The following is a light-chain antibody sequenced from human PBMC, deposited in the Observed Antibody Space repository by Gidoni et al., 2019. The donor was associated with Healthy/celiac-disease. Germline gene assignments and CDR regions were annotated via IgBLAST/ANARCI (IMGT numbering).Light chain of an antibody. V-gene: IGKV3-11*01. CDR2: DAS. Sequence: EIVLTQSPATLSLSPGERATLSCRASQSVSSYLAWYHQKPGQAPRLLIYDASNRATGIPARFSGSGSGTDFTLTISSLEPEDFAVYYCQQRSNWPHVTFXQXTKLEIK. J-gene: IGKJ2*01. CDR1: QSVSSY. CDR3: QQRSNWPHVT.